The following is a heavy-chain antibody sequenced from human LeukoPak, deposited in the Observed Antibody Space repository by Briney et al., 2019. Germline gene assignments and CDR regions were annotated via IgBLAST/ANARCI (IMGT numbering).Heavy chain of an antibody. CDR1: GGSISSSSYY. Sequence: KPSETLSLTCTVSGGSISSSSYYWGWIRQPPGKGLEWIGSIYYSGSTYYNPSLKSRVTISVDTSKNQFSLKLSSVTAADTAVYYCARAINGVIILYYFYYMDVWGKGTTVTVSS. J-gene: IGHJ6*03. CDR3: ARAINGVIILYYFYYMDV. D-gene: IGHD3-10*01. CDR2: IYYSGST. V-gene: IGHV4-39*01.